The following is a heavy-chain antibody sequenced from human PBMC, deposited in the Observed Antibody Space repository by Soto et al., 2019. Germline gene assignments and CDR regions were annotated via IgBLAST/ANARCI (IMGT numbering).Heavy chain of an antibody. CDR2: IYSGGTT. D-gene: IGHD5-12*01. V-gene: IGHV3-53*04. CDR1: GFTVSSNF. Sequence: EVQLVESGGGLVEPGGSLRLSCAASGFTVSSNFMTWVRQAPGKGLEWVSVIYSGGTTFYADSVKGRFTISRLNSKNMMFLQMNSLRTEDTAVYYCARGLVAKGNYFDYWGQGTLVTVSS. CDR3: ARGLVAKGNYFDY. J-gene: IGHJ4*02.